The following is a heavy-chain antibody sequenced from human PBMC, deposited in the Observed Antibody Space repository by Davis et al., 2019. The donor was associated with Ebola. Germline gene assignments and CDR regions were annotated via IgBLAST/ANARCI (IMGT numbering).Heavy chain of an antibody. V-gene: IGHV3-48*02. D-gene: IGHD3-3*01. CDR2: ISSSSSTI. CDR3: ARASITIFGVVIKGRAYYFDY. Sequence: GGSLRLSCAASGFTFSSYPMNWVRQAPGKGLEWVSYISSSSSTIYYADSVKGRFTISRDNAKNSLYLQMNSLRDEDTAVYYCARASITIFGVVIKGRAYYFDYWGQGTLVTVSS. CDR1: GFTFSSYP. J-gene: IGHJ4*02.